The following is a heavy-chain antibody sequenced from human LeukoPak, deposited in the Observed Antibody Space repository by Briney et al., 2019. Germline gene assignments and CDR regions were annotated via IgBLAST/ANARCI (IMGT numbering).Heavy chain of an antibody. V-gene: IGHV4-39*07. CDR1: GGSISSSSYY. D-gene: IGHD6-13*01. Sequence: SETLSLTCTVSGGSISSSSYYWGWIRQPPGKGLEWIGSIYYSGSTYYNPSLKSRVTISVDTSKNQFSLKLSSVTAADTAMYYCARDPASSWYEYGYWGQGTLVTVSS. CDR3: ARDPASSWYEYGY. J-gene: IGHJ4*02. CDR2: IYYSGST.